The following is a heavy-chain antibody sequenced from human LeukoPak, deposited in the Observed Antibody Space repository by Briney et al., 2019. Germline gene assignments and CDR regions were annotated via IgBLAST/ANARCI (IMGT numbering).Heavy chain of an antibody. Sequence: SETLSLTCTVSSGSISSYYWNWIRQPPGKGLEWIGYIHYTGSSNYNPSLKSRVTISVDTSKNQFSLKLTSVTAADTAVYYCARHLTDTYCSGGTCYMYYFEYWGQGTLVTVSS. CDR1: SGSISSYY. CDR3: ARHLTDTYCSGGTCYMYYFEY. D-gene: IGHD2-15*01. CDR2: IHYTGSS. V-gene: IGHV4-59*08. J-gene: IGHJ4*02.